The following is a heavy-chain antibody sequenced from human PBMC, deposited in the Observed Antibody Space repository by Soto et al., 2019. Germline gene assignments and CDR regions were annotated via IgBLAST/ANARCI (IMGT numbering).Heavy chain of an antibody. Sequence: ASVKVSCKASGYTFSSYGISWVRQAPGQGLEWMGWISAYNGNTNYAQKLRGRVTMTTDTSTSTAYMELRSLRSDDTAVYYCARDDLPRYCSSTSCYLNYMDVWGKGTTVTVSS. D-gene: IGHD2-2*01. CDR2: ISAYNGNT. V-gene: IGHV1-18*01. J-gene: IGHJ6*03. CDR1: GYTFSSYG. CDR3: ARDDLPRYCSSTSCYLNYMDV.